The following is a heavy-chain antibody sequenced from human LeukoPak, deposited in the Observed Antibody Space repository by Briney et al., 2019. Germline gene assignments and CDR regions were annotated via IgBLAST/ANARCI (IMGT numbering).Heavy chain of an antibody. D-gene: IGHD2-21*02. V-gene: IGHV4-39*01. CDR2: IYYTGIA. Sequence: SETLSLTCTVSDGSITRSSYYWGWIRQTPGEGLDWIGSIYYTGIAYYNPSLQGRVTMSVDTSKNQCSLKLNSVTVADTAVYYCARLRVTTGFDYWDQGIPVTVSS. J-gene: IGHJ4*02. CDR1: DGSITRSSYY. CDR3: ARLRVTTGFDY.